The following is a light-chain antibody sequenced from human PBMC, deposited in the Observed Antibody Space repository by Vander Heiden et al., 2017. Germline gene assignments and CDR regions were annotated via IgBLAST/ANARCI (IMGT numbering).Light chain of an antibody. Sequence: DLHITQSPSSLSASVGDRVTITCRASQGINNYLAWYQQKPGKVPKLLISATSTWHSGVPSRFSGSGSGPDFTLTISSLQPEDVATYYCQKYNAAPWTFGQGTQVEIK. J-gene: IGKJ1*01. CDR1: QGINNY. V-gene: IGKV1-27*01. CDR3: QKYNAAPWT. CDR2: ATS.